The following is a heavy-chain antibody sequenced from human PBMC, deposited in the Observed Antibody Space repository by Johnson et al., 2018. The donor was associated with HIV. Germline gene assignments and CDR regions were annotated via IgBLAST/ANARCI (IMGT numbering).Heavy chain of an antibody. CDR3: AKTYSEGEVRDAFDI. CDR2: LSYGGSNK. CDR1: GITFSSYG. J-gene: IGHJ3*02. V-gene: IGHV3-30*18. Sequence: QVQLVESGGVVVQPGRSLRLSCAASGITFSSYGMPWVRQAPGKGLACVAGLSYGGSNKYYPDSVKGRVTISRDNSKNTLYLQMNSLRAEDTAVYYCAKTYSEGEVRDAFDIWGQGTRVTVSS. D-gene: IGHD2-21*01.